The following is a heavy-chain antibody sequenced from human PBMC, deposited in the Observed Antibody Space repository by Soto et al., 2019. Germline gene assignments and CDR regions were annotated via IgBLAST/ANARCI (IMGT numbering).Heavy chain of an antibody. V-gene: IGHV1-69*13. CDR1: GGTFSSYA. D-gene: IGHD3-10*01. CDR3: ASKVMVRGVIGWFDP. CDR2: IIPIFGTA. J-gene: IGHJ5*02. Sequence: SVKVSCKASGGTFSSYAISWVRQAPGQGLEWMGGIIPIFGTANYVQKFQGRVTITADESTSTAYMELSSLRSEDTAVYYCASKVMVRGVIGWFDPWGQGTLVTVSS.